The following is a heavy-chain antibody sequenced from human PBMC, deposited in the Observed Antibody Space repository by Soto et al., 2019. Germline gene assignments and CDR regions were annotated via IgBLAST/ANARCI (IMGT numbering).Heavy chain of an antibody. J-gene: IGHJ5*02. CDR3: ARTDQYSGGWFDP. CDR1: GYSISSGYH. V-gene: IGHV4-38-2*01. Sequence: PSETLSLTCAVSGYSISSGYHWGWIRQPPGKGLEWIGSIYYSGSTYYNPSLKSRVTISVDTSKNQFSLKLSSVTAADTAVYYCARTDQYSGGWFDPWGQGTLVTVSS. CDR2: IYYSGST. D-gene: IGHD1-26*01.